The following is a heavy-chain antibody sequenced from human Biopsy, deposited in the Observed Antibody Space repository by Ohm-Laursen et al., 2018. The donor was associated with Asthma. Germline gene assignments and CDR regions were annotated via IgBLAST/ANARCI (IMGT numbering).Heavy chain of an antibody. CDR2: ISYDGSTK. J-gene: IGHJ4*02. D-gene: IGHD6-19*01. CDR3: SREEPTSGWYQGSILR. Sequence: SLRLSCTASGFSFSEFVMHWARQAPGKGLEWVAVISYDGSTKYYADSVKGRSTISRDNSKNTLYLQMNSLRAEDTAVYYCSREEPTSGWYQGSILRWGQGTLVTVSS. V-gene: IGHV3-30*03. CDR1: GFSFSEFV.